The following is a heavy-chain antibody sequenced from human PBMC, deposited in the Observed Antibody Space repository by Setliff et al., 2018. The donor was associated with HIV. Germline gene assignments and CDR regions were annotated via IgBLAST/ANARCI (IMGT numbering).Heavy chain of an antibody. V-gene: IGHV3-30*02. CDR2: MFYNGKAE. D-gene: IGHD5-18*01. Sequence: GGSLRLSCVASGFSFSTSVINWVRQAPGKGPEWVAFMFYNGKAEEYADSVKGRFTISRDNSKNTLYLEMNSLRPEDTAVYYCAKDAAALPAINYYYYYIDFWGKGTTVTVSS. CDR1: GFSFSTSV. CDR3: AKDAAALPAINYYYYYIDF. J-gene: IGHJ6*03.